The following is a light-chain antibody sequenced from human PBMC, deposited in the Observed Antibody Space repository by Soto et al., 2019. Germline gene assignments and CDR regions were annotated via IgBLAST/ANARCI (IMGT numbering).Light chain of an antibody. Sequence: ENVLTQSPGTLSLSPGEIATLSCRARQSISSSSLAWYQQKFGQAPRLLMYGTSSRATGIPDRFSGSGSGTDFTLTISRLEPEDFAVYYCQQYDSSPRTFGQGTKVEIK. J-gene: IGKJ1*01. V-gene: IGKV3-20*01. CDR2: GTS. CDR1: QSISSSS. CDR3: QQYDSSPRT.